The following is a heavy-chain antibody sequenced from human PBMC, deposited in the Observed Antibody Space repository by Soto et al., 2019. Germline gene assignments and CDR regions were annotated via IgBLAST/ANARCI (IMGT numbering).Heavy chain of an antibody. J-gene: IGHJ5*02. CDR1: GFTFSSYG. V-gene: IGHV3-30*18. CDR3: AKDLDGYCSSTSCYSPWFDP. CDR2: ISYDGSNK. D-gene: IGHD2-2*03. Sequence: GGFLRLSCAASGFTFSSYGMHWVRQAPGKGLEWVAVISYDGSNKYYADSVKGRFTISRDNSKNTLYLQMNSLRAEDTAVYYCAKDLDGYCSSTSCYSPWFDPWGQGTLVTVS.